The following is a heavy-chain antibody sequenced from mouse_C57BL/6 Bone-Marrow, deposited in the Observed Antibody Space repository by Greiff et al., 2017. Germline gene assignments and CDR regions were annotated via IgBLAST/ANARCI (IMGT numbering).Heavy chain of an antibody. CDR2: IYPGDGDT. D-gene: IGHD1-1*01. CDR1: GYAFSSYW. Sequence: LQQSGASVKISCKASGYAFSSYWMNWVKQRPGKGLEWIGQIYPGDGDTNYNGKFKGKATLTADKSSSTAYMQHRSLTSEDSAVYFCARDYYYSSPYFDYWGQGTTLTVSS. J-gene: IGHJ2*01. CDR3: ARDYYYSSPYFDY. V-gene: IGHV1-80*01.